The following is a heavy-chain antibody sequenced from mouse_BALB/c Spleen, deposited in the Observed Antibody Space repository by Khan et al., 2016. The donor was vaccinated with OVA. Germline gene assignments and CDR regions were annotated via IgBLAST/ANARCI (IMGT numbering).Heavy chain of an antibody. Sequence: VQLQQSGPELVKPGASVTISCKASGYSFTGYFMNWVMQSHGKSLEWIGRINPHIGETFYNQMFKGKATLTVDESSSTANMELRSITYEESAVYYCTRKYGRDVDYWGQGTTLTVSS. D-gene: IGHD1-2*01. J-gene: IGHJ2*01. CDR3: TRKYGRDVDY. CDR2: INPHIGET. V-gene: IGHV1-20*01. CDR1: GYSFTGYF.